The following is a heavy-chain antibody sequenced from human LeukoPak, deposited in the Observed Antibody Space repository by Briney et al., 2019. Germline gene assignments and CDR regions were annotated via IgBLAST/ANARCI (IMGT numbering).Heavy chain of an antibody. Sequence: SETLSLTCAVSGGSISSGGYSWSWIRQPRGKGLEWIGYIYHSGSTYYNPSLKSRVTISVDRSKNQFSLKLSSVTAADTAVYYCARVVVAGGHFDYWGQGTLVTVSS. CDR3: ARVVVAGGHFDY. CDR2: IYHSGST. V-gene: IGHV4-30-2*01. CDR1: GGSISSGGYS. D-gene: IGHD6-19*01. J-gene: IGHJ4*02.